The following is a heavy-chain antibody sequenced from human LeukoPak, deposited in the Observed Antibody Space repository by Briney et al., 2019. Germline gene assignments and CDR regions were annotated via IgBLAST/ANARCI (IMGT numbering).Heavy chain of an antibody. J-gene: IGHJ6*03. V-gene: IGHV1-2*02. Sequence: ASVKVSCKASGYTFTGYYMHWVRQAPGQGLEWMGWINPNSGGTNFAQKFQGRVTMARDTSISTAYMELSRLRSDDTAVYYCARGGSPIYYYYMDVWGKGTTVTISS. D-gene: IGHD2-2*01. CDR2: INPNSGGT. CDR3: ARGGSPIYYYYMDV. CDR1: GYTFTGYY.